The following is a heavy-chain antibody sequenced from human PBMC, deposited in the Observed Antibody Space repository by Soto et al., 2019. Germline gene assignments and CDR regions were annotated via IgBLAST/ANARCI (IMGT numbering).Heavy chain of an antibody. Sequence: EVQLLESGGGLVQPGGSLRLSCAASGFTFSINAMSWVRQAPGKGLEWVSAIRGSAGSTYYADSVKGRFTISRDNSKNTLYLSMDRLIAEDTALYYCAYTLRGVMIDIDYRGQGTLVTV. J-gene: IGHJ4*02. CDR2: IRGSAGST. V-gene: IGHV3-23*01. D-gene: IGHD3-10*01. CDR1: GFTFSINA. CDR3: AYTLRGVMIDIDY.